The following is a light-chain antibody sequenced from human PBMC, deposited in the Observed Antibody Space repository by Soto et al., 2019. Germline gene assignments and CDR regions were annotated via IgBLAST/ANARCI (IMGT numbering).Light chain of an antibody. CDR1: QSVLYTSNNKNY. CDR2: WAS. Sequence: DIVMTQSPDSLAVSLGERATINCKSSQSVLYTSNNKNYLAWYQQKPGQPPKLLIYWASTGESGVPDRFSGSGSGTDFTLTISSLQAEDVAVYYCQQYYSTPLTFGPGTKVDI. J-gene: IGKJ3*01. V-gene: IGKV4-1*01. CDR3: QQYYSTPLT.